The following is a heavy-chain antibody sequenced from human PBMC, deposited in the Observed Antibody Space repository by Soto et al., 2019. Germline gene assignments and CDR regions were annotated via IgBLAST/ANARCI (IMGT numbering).Heavy chain of an antibody. CDR2: IYYSGST. V-gene: IGHV4-31*03. Sequence: QVQLQESGPGLVKPSQTLSLTCTVSGGSISSGGYYWSWIRQHPGKGLEWIGYIYYSGSTYYNPSLTSRVTISVDTSKSQFSLKLSSVTAADTAVYYCARAHSGYYYEDYWGQGTLVTVSS. CDR3: ARAHSGYYYEDY. CDR1: GGSISSGGYY. J-gene: IGHJ4*02. D-gene: IGHD3-22*01.